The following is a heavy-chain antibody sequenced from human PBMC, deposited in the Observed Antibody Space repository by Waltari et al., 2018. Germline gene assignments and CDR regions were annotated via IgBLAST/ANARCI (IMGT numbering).Heavy chain of an antibody. Sequence: EVQLVESGGGLVKPGGSLRLSCAASVFTFSNAWMTWVRQAPVKGLELVGSIKSKTDGGTTDYAAPVKGRFTISRDDSKNTLYLQMNSLKTEDTAVYYCTTDYYGDYGRDAFDIWGQGTMVTVSS. CDR2: IKSKTDGGTT. V-gene: IGHV3-15*01. D-gene: IGHD4-17*01. J-gene: IGHJ3*02. CDR1: VFTFSNAW. CDR3: TTDYYGDYGRDAFDI.